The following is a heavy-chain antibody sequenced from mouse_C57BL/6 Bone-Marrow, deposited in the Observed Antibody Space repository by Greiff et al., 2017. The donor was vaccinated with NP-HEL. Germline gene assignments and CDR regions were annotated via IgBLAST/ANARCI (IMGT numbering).Heavy chain of an antibody. Sequence: VQLQESGPGLVQPSQSLSITCTVSGFSLTSYGVHWVRQSPGKGLEWLGVIWSGGSTDYNAAFISRLSISKDNSKSQVFFKMNSLQADDTAIYYCARGGVTRTDDCDYWGQGTTLTVSS. CDR2: IWSGGST. CDR3: ARGGVTRTDDCDY. J-gene: IGHJ2*01. CDR1: GFSLTSYG. D-gene: IGHD2-2*01. V-gene: IGHV2-2*01.